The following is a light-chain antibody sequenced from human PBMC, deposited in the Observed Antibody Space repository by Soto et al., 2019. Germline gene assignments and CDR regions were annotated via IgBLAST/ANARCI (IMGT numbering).Light chain of an antibody. CDR3: QQRSSGVT. CDR2: DAS. Sequence: EIVLTQSPATLSLSPGERATLSCRASESISTYLGCYQQKPGQAPRPLIYDASNRATGIPARFSGSGSGTEFTLTSSSLEPEDSAVYFCQQRSSGVTFGQGTRLEIK. J-gene: IGKJ5*01. CDR1: ESISTY. V-gene: IGKV3-11*01.